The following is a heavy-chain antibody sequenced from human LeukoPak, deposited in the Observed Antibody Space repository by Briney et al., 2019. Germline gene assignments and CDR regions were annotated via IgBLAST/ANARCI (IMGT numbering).Heavy chain of an antibody. Sequence: GRSLRLSCAASGFTFDDYAMHWVRQASGKGLEWVGRIRSKANSYATAYAASVKGRFTISRDDSKNTAYLQMNSLKTEDTAVYYCTRDGGAARRNWFDPWGQGTLVTVSS. CDR2: IRSKANSYAT. CDR3: TRDGGAARRNWFDP. V-gene: IGHV3-73*01. J-gene: IGHJ5*02. D-gene: IGHD6-6*01. CDR1: GFTFDDYA.